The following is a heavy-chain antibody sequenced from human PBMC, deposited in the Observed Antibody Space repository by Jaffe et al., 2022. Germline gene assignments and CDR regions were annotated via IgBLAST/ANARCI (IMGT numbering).Heavy chain of an antibody. CDR2: IRYDGSNK. J-gene: IGHJ4*02. D-gene: IGHD3-9*01. CDR1: GFTFSSYG. V-gene: IGHV3-30*02. CDR3: AKDPSRYFDWLSFDY. Sequence: QVQLVESGGGVVQPGGSLRLSCAASGFTFSSYGMHWVRQAPGKGLEWVAFIRYDGSNKYYADSVKGRFTISRDNSKNTLYLQMNSLRAEDTAVYYCAKDPSRYFDWLSFDYWGQGTLVTVSS.